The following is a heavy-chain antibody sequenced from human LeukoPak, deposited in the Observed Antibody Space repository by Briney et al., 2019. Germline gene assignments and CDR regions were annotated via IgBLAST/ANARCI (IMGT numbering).Heavy chain of an antibody. Sequence: SVKVSXXTSGYTXSNYGISWVRQAPGQGLDWMGWITAYNGNRLYAQRFQGRTTLTTDTSTSTSYMELRSLEYDDTAIYYCARDNDKVVDHWGQGTLVTVSS. CDR2: ITAYNGNR. CDR3: ARDNDKVVDH. CDR1: GYTXSNYG. D-gene: IGHD1-1*01. J-gene: IGHJ4*01. V-gene: IGHV1-18*01.